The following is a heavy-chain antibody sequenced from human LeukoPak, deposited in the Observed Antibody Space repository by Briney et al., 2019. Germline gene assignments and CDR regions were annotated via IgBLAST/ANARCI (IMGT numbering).Heavy chain of an antibody. CDR3: ARGRPAHYFDS. Sequence: RSGGSLRLSCAASGFTVSSTYLTWVRQAPGKGLEWLSVIYSGGYTYYADSVKGRFFISRDISENKVYLQMNSLSVEDTAVYFCARGRPAHYFDSWGPGTLVTVS. J-gene: IGHJ4*02. CDR2: IYSGGYT. V-gene: IGHV3-66*01. D-gene: IGHD6-6*01. CDR1: GFTVSSTY.